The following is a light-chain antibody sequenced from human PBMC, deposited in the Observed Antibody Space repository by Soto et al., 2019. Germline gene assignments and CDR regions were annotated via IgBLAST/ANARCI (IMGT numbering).Light chain of an antibody. CDR3: QQYSNYWT. CDR1: QSISGW. Sequence: DIQMTQSPSTLSASVGDRVTITCRASQSISGWLAWYQQKPGKAPKLLIYKASSLESGVPSRFSGSGSGTEFTLTISSLQPDDFATYYCQQYSNYWTFGQGTKVDIK. CDR2: KAS. V-gene: IGKV1-5*03. J-gene: IGKJ1*01.